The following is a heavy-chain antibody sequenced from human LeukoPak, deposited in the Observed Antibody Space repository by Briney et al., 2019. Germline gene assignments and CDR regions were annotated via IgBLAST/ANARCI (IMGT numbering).Heavy chain of an antibody. CDR3: ARVAVTNSEFDY. CDR1: GGSISSYY. Sequence: SETLSLTCTVSGGSISSYYWSWIRQPAGKGLEWTGRIYTSGSTNYNPSLKSRVTMSVDTSKNQFSLKLSSVTAADTAVYYCARVAVTNSEFDYWGQGTLVTVSS. CDR2: IYTSGST. D-gene: IGHD4-17*01. V-gene: IGHV4-4*07. J-gene: IGHJ4*02.